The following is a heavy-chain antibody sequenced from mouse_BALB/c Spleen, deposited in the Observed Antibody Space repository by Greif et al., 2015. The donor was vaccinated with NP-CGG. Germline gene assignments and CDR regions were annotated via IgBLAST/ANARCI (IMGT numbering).Heavy chain of an antibody. Sequence: DLVKPGASVKLSCKASGYTFTSYWINWIIQRPGQGLEWIGRIAPGSGSTYYNEMFKGKATLTVDTSSSTAYIQLSSLSSEDSAVYFCARQARDGPYAMDYWGQGTSVTVSS. V-gene: IGHV1S41*01. CDR3: ARQARDGPYAMDY. CDR1: GYTFTSYW. CDR2: IAPGSGST. D-gene: IGHD2-3*01. J-gene: IGHJ4*01.